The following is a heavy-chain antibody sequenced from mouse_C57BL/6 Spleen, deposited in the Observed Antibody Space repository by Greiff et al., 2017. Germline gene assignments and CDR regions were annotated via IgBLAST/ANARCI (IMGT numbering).Heavy chain of an antibody. CDR2: INPGSGGT. CDR3: ARGRDYYGSSFYAMDY. J-gene: IGHJ4*01. CDR1: GYAFTNYL. V-gene: IGHV1-54*01. D-gene: IGHD1-1*01. Sequence: VQRVESGAELVRPGTSVKVSCKASGYAFTNYLIEWVKQRPGQGLEWIGVINPGSGGTNYNEKFKGKATLTADKSSSTAYMQLSSLTSEDSAVYFCARGRDYYGSSFYAMDYWGQGTSVTVSS.